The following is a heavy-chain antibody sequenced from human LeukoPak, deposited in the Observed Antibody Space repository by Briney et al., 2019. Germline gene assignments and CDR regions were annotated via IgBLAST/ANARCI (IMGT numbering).Heavy chain of an antibody. V-gene: IGHV3-30*18. CDR1: GFTFSTYA. D-gene: IGHD4-23*01. J-gene: IGHJ4*02. CDR2: ISYDGSNK. Sequence: GGSLRLSCTASGFTFSTYAMGWARQAPCKGLEWVAVISYDGSNKYYADSVKGRFTISRDNSKNTLYLQMNSLRAEDTAVYYCAKDPHDYGGNSVDYWGQGTLVTVSS. CDR3: AKDPHDYGGNSVDY.